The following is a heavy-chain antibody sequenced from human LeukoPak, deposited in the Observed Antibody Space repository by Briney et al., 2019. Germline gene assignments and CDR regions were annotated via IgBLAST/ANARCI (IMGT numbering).Heavy chain of an antibody. V-gene: IGHV3-21*01. D-gene: IGHD3-3*01. CDR1: GFTFSSYN. CDR3: ARVRGVVIIPDAFDI. Sequence: PGGSLRLSCAASGFTFSSYNMNWVRQAPGKGLEWVSSISSSSSYIYYADSVKGRFTISRDNAKNSLYLQMNSLRAEDTAVYYCARVRGVVIIPDAFDIWGQGTMVTVSS. CDR2: ISSSSSYI. J-gene: IGHJ3*02.